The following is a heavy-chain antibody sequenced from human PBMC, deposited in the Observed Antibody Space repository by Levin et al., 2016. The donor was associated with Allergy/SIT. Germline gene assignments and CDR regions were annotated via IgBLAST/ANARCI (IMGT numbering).Heavy chain of an antibody. V-gene: IGHV3-7*03. D-gene: IGHD6-6*01. CDR3: ARARGGQLAFRGYDAFDI. CDR2: IKQDGSEK. J-gene: IGHJ3*02. Sequence: VRQAPGKGLEWVANIKQDGSEKYYVDSVKGRFTISRDNAKNSLYLQMNSLRAEDTAVYYCARARGGQLAFRGYDAFDIWGQGTMVTVSS.